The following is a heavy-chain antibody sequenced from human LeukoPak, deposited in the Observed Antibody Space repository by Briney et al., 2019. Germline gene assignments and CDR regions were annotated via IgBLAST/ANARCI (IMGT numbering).Heavy chain of an antibody. CDR1: GGTFSSYA. CDR3: AGTSRSVLMVYAIPSYYYGMDV. Sequence: SVKVSCKASGGTFSSYAISWVRQAPGQGLEWMGGIIPIFGKANYAQKFQGRVTITADESTSTAYMELSSLRSEDTAVYYCAGTSRSVLMVYAIPSYYYGMDVWGQGTTVTVSS. CDR2: IIPIFGKA. J-gene: IGHJ6*02. V-gene: IGHV1-69*13. D-gene: IGHD2-8*01.